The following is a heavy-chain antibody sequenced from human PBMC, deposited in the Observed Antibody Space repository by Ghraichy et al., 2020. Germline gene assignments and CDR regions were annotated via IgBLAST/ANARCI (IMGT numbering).Heavy chain of an antibody. CDR3: ARLIEGLFYY. CDR2: IYYSGST. J-gene: IGHJ4*02. CDR1: GGSISSSSYY. D-gene: IGHD3-16*02. V-gene: IGHV4-39*01. Sequence: SETLSLTCTVSGGSISSSSYYWGWIRQPPGKGLEWIGSIYYSGSTYYNPSLKSRVTISVDTSKNQFSLQLSSVTAADSAVYYCARLIEGLFYYWVQGTLVTVSS.